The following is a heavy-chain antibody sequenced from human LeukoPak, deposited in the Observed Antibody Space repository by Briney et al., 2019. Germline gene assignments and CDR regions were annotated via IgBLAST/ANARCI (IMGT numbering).Heavy chain of an antibody. CDR3: AKDAGWELLRSLYYFDY. J-gene: IGHJ4*02. Sequence: PGGSLRLSCAASGFTFSSYWMSWVRQAPGKGLEWVANIKQDGSEKYYVDSVKGRFTISRDNSKNTLYLQMNSLRAEDTAVYRCAKDAGWELLRSLYYFDYWGQGTLVTVSS. CDR2: IKQDGSEK. CDR1: GFTFSSYW. V-gene: IGHV3-7*04. D-gene: IGHD1-26*01.